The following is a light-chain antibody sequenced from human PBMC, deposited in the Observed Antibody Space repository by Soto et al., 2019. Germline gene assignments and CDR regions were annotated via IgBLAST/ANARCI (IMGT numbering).Light chain of an antibody. J-gene: IGKJ2*01. CDR1: QSVSSSY. CDR3: QQYGSSPRYT. V-gene: IGKV3-20*01. CDR2: GAS. Sequence: EIVLTQSPGTLSLSPGERATLSCRASQSVSSSYLAWYQQKPGQAPRLLIYGASSRATGIPDRCSGSGSGTDFTLTISRLEPEDVAAYYCQQYGSSPRYTFGQGTKLEIK.